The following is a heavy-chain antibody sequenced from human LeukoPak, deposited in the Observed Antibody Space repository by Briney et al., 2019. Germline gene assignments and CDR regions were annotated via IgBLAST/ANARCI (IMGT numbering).Heavy chain of an antibody. CDR2: ISYDGTNT. V-gene: IGHV3-30*03. D-gene: IGHD1-1*01. CDR3: ARVRTGTTNWFDP. CDR1: GFPFSDYG. Sequence: GRSLRLSCAASGFPFSDYGMHWVRQAPGKGLEWVAIISYDGTNTSYADSVKGRFTISRDNAKNSLHLQMSSLRAEDTAVYYCARVRTGTTNWFDPWGQGTLVTVSS. J-gene: IGHJ5*02.